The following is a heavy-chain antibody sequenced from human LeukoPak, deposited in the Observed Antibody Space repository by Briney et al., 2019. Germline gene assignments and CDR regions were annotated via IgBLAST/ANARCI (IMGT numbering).Heavy chain of an antibody. CDR1: GGSISSSGYY. CDR3: ALGVAEDVLDI. V-gene: IGHV4-39*01. J-gene: IGHJ3*02. Sequence: SETLSLTCTVSGGSISSSGYYWGWIHQPPGKGLEWIGSIYYSGSTYYNPSLKSRVTIFVDTSKNQFSLKLSSVTAADTAVYYCALGVAEDVLDIWGQGTMVTVSS. CDR2: IYYSGST.